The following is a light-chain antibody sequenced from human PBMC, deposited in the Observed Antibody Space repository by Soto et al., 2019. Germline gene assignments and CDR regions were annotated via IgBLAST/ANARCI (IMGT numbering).Light chain of an antibody. Sequence: QAVVTQPPSASGTPGQRVTISCSGSSSNIGSNYVYWYQQFPGTAPKLLIYRNNQRPSGVPDRFSGSKSGTSASLAISGLRSEDEADYHCAAWDDSLSGPVFGGGTKLTVL. CDR2: RNN. CDR1: SSNIGSNY. V-gene: IGLV1-47*01. CDR3: AAWDDSLSGPV. J-gene: IGLJ2*01.